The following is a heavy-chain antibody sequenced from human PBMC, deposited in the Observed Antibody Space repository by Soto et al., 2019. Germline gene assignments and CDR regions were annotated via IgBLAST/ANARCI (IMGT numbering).Heavy chain of an antibody. D-gene: IGHD3-16*02. J-gene: IGHJ4*02. CDR1: GFTFSSYA. V-gene: IGHV3-23*01. Sequence: EVQLLESGGGLVQPGGSLRLSCAASGFTFSSYAMSWVRQAPGKGLEWVSAISGSGGSTYYTDSVKGRFTISRDNSKNTLYLQMNSLRAEDTAVYYCAKARLGELSLWYYWGQGTLVTVSS. CDR3: AKARLGELSLWYY. CDR2: ISGSGGST.